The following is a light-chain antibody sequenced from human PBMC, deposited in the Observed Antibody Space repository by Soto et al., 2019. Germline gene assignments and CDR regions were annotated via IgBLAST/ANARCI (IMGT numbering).Light chain of an antibody. CDR2: AAS. V-gene: IGKV1-39*01. J-gene: IGKJ4*01. CDR3: EESAGTPLT. CDR1: HTINTY. Sequence: DIQMTQSPSSLSASVGARVTITCRASHTINTYLNWYQQKPGKAPNLLIYAASNLQSGVPSRFSGSGSGTDFTLTNSSLQPEDLATYYCEESAGTPLTFGGGTKVES.